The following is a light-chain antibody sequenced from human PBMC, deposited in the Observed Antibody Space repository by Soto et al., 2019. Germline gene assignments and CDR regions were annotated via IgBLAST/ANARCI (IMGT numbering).Light chain of an antibody. Sequence: QSVLTHPPSASQTPGHRVAIACSGSSSNIGSNFVYWFQQLPGAAPKLLIYRNNQRPSGVPDRFSGSKSGTSASLAISGLRSENEADYYCAAWDDSLTDYVFGTGTKVTAL. CDR1: SSNIGSNF. J-gene: IGLJ1*01. V-gene: IGLV1-47*01. CDR3: AAWDDSLTDYV. CDR2: RNN.